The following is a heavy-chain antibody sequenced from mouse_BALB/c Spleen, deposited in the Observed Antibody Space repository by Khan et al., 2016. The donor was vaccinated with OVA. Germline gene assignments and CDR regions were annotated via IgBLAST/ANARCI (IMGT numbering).Heavy chain of an antibody. D-gene: IGHD2-14*01. CDR3: ARGGYSVFAY. V-gene: IGHV1-77*01. J-gene: IGHJ3*01. CDR1: GYTFTDYI. Sequence: VQLQESGPELVRPGASVKMSCKASGYTFTDYIIHWVKQTTGQGLEWIGDISPGSGSTYYNEKFKGKATLTADKSSNTAYMQLRSLTSEDSAVEFCARGGYSVFAYWGQGTLVTVSA. CDR2: ISPGSGST.